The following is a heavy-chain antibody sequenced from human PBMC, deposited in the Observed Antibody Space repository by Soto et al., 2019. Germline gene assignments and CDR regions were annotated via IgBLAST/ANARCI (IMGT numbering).Heavy chain of an antibody. Sequence: PSETLSLTCTVSGGSISSGGYYWSWIRQHPGKGLEWIGYIYYSGGTYYNPSLKSRVTISVDTSKNQFSLKLSSVTAADTAVYYCAREPVDIVATASHDFDYWGQGTLGTVSS. D-gene: IGHD5-12*01. V-gene: IGHV4-31*03. CDR2: IYYSGGT. J-gene: IGHJ4*02. CDR3: AREPVDIVATASHDFDY. CDR1: GGSISSGGYY.